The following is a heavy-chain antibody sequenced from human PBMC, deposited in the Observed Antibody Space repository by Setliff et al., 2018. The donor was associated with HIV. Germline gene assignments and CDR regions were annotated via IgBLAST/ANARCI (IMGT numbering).Heavy chain of an antibody. J-gene: IGHJ4*02. D-gene: IGHD3-16*01. CDR2: MYYTESP. CDR1: GGYVSDSSYY. Sequence: LSLTCRVSGGYVSDSSYYWGWIRQAPGKGLEWIGSMYYTESPYYNPSFINHVTISIDTSKNQFSLSLRSVTAADSAVYYCARQGFVPLGVHQFDSWGQGTLVTVSS. CDR3: ARQGFVPLGVHQFDS. V-gene: IGHV4-39*01.